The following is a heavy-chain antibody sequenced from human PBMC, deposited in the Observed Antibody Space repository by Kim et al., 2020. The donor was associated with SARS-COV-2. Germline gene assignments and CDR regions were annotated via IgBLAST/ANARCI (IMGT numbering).Heavy chain of an antibody. J-gene: IGHJ4*02. CDR3: ARGGGVSGCLDD. Sequence: GGSLRLSCAASGFTFNDSYMSWIRQAPGKGLEWVSYISSSTSNTNYADSVNGRFTISRDNAKNTLYLQMNSLRAEDTAVYYCARGGGVSGCLDDWGQGTLVTVSS. CDR1: GFTFNDSY. CDR2: ISSSTSNT. V-gene: IGHV3-11*05. D-gene: IGHD3-16*01.